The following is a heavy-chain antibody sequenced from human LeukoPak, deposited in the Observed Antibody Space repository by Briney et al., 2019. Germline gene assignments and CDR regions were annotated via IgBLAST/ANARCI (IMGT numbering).Heavy chain of an antibody. D-gene: IGHD3-3*01. J-gene: IGHJ4*02. CDR3: ATSGHYDFWSGYAY. V-gene: IGHV3-53*01. Sequence: GGSLRLSCAASGFTVSSKYMSWVRQTPGKGLEWVSVIYSGGSTYYADSVKGRFTISRDNSKNTLYMQMNSLRAEDTAVYYCATSGHYDFWSGYAYWGQGTVVTVSS. CDR1: GFTVSSKY. CDR2: IYSGGST.